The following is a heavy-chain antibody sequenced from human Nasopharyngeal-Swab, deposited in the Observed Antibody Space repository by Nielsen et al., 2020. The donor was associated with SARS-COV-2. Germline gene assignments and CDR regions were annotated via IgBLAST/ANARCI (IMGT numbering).Heavy chain of an antibody. CDR2: IVVGSGYT. V-gene: IGHV1-58*02. Sequence: SVKVSCKASGFTFTTSAMQWVRQARGQRLELIGWIVVGSGYTNYAQKFQERVTISRDMSTSTAYMELSSLRTEDTAVYYCAARGWVGYYYGMDVCGQGTTVTVSS. CDR1: GFTFTTSA. CDR3: AARGWVGYYYGMDV. J-gene: IGHJ6*02. D-gene: IGHD1-26*01.